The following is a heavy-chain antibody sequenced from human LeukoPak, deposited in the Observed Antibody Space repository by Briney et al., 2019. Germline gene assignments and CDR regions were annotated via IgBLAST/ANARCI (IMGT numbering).Heavy chain of an antibody. D-gene: IGHD3-10*01. V-gene: IGHV4-34*01. CDR2: INHSGST. J-gene: IGHJ4*02. Sequence: SETLSLTCAVYGGSFSGYYWSWIRQPPGKGLEWIGEINHSGSTNYNPSLKSRVTISVDTSKNQFSLRLSSVTAADTAVYYCASYYGSGNDYWGQGTLVTVSS. CDR1: GGSFSGYY. CDR3: ASYYGSGNDY.